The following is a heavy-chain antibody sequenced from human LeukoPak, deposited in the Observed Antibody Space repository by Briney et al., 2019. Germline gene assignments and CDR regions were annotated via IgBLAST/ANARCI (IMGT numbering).Heavy chain of an antibody. CDR3: ARGRHIVATTNRYYYYYMDV. Sequence: PSETLSLTCTVSGGSISSSSYYWGWIRQPPGKGLEWIGSIYYSGSTYYNPSLKSRVTISVDTSKDQFSLKLSSVTAADTAVYYCARGRHIVATTNRYYYYYMDVWGKGTTVTISS. J-gene: IGHJ6*03. CDR1: GGSISSSSYY. CDR2: IYYSGST. D-gene: IGHD5-12*01. V-gene: IGHV4-39*07.